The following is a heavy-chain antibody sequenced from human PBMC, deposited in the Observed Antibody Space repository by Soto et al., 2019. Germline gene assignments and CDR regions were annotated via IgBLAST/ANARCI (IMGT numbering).Heavy chain of an antibody. CDR1: GYTFTSYY. V-gene: IGHV1-46*01. J-gene: IGHJ6*03. D-gene: IGHD5-12*01. CDR2: INPSGGST. CDR3: ARESGGATATLDYYYFYMDV. Sequence: ASVKVSCKASGYTFTSYYMHWVRQAPGQGLEWMGIINPSGGSTSYAQKFQGRVTMTRDTSTSTVYMELSSLRSEDTAAYYCARESGGATATLDYYYFYMDVWGKGTTVTVSS.